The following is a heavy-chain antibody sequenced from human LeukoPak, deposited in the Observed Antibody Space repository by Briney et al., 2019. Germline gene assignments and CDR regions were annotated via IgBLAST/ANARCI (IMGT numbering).Heavy chain of an antibody. CDR2: ISSSGSTI. CDR3: ARGAPYCTNGVCYYYYGMDV. CDR1: GFTFSSYE. D-gene: IGHD2-8*01. J-gene: IGHJ6*02. V-gene: IGHV3-48*03. Sequence: GGSLRLSCAASGFTFSSYEMNWVRQATGKGLEWVSYISSSGSTIYYADSVKGRFTISRDNAKNSLYLQMNSLRAEDTAVYYCARGAPYCTNGVCYYYYGMDVWGQGTTVTVSS.